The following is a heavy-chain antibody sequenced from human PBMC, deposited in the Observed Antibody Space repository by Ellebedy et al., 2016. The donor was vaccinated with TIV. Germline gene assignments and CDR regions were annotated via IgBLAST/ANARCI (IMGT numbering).Heavy chain of an antibody. V-gene: IGHV4-30-2*01. Sequence: LRLXXTVSGGSISSGAYSWSWIRQPPGKGLEWIGYIYHSGSTYYNPSLKSRVTISVDRSKNQFSLKLSSVTAADTAVYYCARGNRAPLAVAGRGPNYGMDVWGQGTTVTVSS. D-gene: IGHD6-19*01. CDR2: IYHSGST. J-gene: IGHJ6*02. CDR1: GGSISSGAYS. CDR3: ARGNRAPLAVAGRGPNYGMDV.